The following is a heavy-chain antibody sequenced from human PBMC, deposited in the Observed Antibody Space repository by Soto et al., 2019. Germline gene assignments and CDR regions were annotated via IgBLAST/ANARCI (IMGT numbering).Heavy chain of an antibody. CDR1: GFTFSSYA. J-gene: IGHJ6*02. CDR2: ISGSGGST. Sequence: EVQLLESGGGLVQPGGSLRLSCAASGFTFSSYAMSWVRQAPGKGLEWVSAISGSGGSTYYADSVKGRFTISRDNSKNTLYLQMNSLRAHDTAVYYCAKCFPEPVWSGYFWRVRYYYGMDVWGQGTTVTVSS. D-gene: IGHD3-3*01. V-gene: IGHV3-23*01. CDR3: AKCFPEPVWSGYFWRVRYYYGMDV.